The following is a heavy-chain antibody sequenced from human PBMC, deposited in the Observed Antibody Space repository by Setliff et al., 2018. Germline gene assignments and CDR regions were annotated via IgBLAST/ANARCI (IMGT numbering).Heavy chain of an antibody. CDR1: GFTFSCYS. V-gene: IGHV3-48*04. J-gene: IGHJ3*02. CDR3: ARDRRPFNWGGNDAFDI. CDR2: ISSSGSTI. Sequence: PGGSLRLSCAASGFTFSCYSMNWVRQAPGKGLEWVSYISSSGSTIYYADSVKGRFTISRDNAKKSLYLQMNSLRAEETAVYYCARDRRPFNWGGNDAFDIWGQGTMVTVSS. D-gene: IGHD7-27*01.